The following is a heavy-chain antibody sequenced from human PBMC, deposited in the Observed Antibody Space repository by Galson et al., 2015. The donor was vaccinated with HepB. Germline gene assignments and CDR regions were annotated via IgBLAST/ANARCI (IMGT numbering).Heavy chain of an antibody. J-gene: IGHJ4*02. V-gene: IGHV3-15*01. CDR1: GFTFSNAW. CDR2: IKSKTDGGTT. CDR3: TAATNPKNWNRGLVSY. Sequence: SLRLSCAASGFTFSNAWMSWVRQAPGKGLEWVGRIKSKTDGGTTDYAAPVKGRFTISRDDSKNTLYLQMNSLKTEDTAVYYCTAATNPKNWNRGLVSYWGQGTLVTVSS. D-gene: IGHD1/OR15-1a*01.